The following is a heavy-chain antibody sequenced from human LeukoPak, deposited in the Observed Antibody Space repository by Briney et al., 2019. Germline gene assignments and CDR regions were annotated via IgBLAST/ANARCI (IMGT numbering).Heavy chain of an antibody. J-gene: IGHJ4*02. CDR1: GFTFGDYA. CDR3: TRDQTPYY. CDR2: IANETYGGTA. V-gene: IGHV3-49*04. Sequence: QSGGSLRLSCTASGFTFGDYAMTWVRQAPGKGLEWVGFIANETYGGTAEYAASVKGRFTVSRDDSKSIAYLQMNSLKTEDTAVYYCTRDQTPYYWGQGTLVTVSS.